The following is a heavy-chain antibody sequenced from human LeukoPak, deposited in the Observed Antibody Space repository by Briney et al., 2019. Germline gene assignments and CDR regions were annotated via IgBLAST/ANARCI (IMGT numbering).Heavy chain of an antibody. CDR1: GYTFTSYG. J-gene: IGHJ3*02. V-gene: IGHV1-18*01. D-gene: IGHD3-10*01. CDR2: ISAYNGNT. Sequence: ASVKVSCKASGYTFTSYGISWVRQAPGQGLEWMGWISAYNGNTNYAQKLQGRVTMTTDTSTSTAYMELRSLRSDDTAVYYCARERITMVRGVIILEAFDIWGQGTMVTVSS. CDR3: ARERITMVRGVIILEAFDI.